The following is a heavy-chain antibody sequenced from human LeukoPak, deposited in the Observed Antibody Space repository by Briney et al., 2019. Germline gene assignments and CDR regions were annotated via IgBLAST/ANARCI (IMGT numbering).Heavy chain of an antibody. J-gene: IGHJ4*02. CDR1: GYTFTGYY. Sequence: ASVKVSCKASGYTFTGYYMHWVRQAPGQGLEWMGWINPNSGGTNYAQKFQGRVTMTRDTSISTAYIELSRLRSDDTAVYYCARATGLVVPAAMLYWGQGTLVTVSS. CDR2: INPNSGGT. D-gene: IGHD2-2*01. V-gene: IGHV1-2*02. CDR3: ARATGLVVPAAMLY.